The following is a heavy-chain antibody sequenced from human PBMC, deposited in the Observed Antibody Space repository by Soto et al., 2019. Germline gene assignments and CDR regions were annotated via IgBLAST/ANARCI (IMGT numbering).Heavy chain of an antibody. D-gene: IGHD6-13*01. Sequence: SETLSLTCTVSGGSISSSSYYWGWIRQPPGKGLEWIGSIYYSGSTYYNPSPKSRVTISVDTSKNQFSLKLSSVTAADTAVYYCANHVSSSWTRGDYGMDVWGQGTTVTVSS. V-gene: IGHV4-39*01. J-gene: IGHJ6*02. CDR2: IYYSGST. CDR3: ANHVSSSWTRGDYGMDV. CDR1: GGSISSSSYY.